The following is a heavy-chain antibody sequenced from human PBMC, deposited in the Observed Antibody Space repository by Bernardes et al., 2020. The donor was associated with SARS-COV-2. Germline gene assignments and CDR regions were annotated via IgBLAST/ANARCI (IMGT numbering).Heavy chain of an antibody. CDR2: SHLEDGEP. CDR3: ATVREGYCHTETCYGLDV. J-gene: IGHJ6*02. V-gene: IGHV1-24*01. Sequence: ASVKVSCKVSGNTLTKLSLYWVRQVPGKGLQWMGGSHLEDGEPKYAQIFQGRLTMTEDKSTDIAYMELNTLTSDDTGVYYCATVREGYCHTETCYGLDVWGQGTTVTVSS. D-gene: IGHD2-15*01. CDR1: GNTLTKLS.